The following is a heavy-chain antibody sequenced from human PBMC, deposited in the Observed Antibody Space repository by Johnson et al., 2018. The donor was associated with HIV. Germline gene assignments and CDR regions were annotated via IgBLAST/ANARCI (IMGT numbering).Heavy chain of an antibody. D-gene: IGHD2-21*02. J-gene: IGHJ3*02. Sequence: VQLVESGGGVVRPGGSLRLSCAASGFTFSSYDMHWVRQATGKGLEWVSAIGTAGDTYYPGSVKGRFTISRENAKNSLYLQMNSLRAEDMAVYYCARGTYCGGDCFWVGDAFDIWGQGTMVTVSS. CDR1: GFTFSSYD. V-gene: IGHV3-13*01. CDR3: ARGTYCGGDCFWVGDAFDI. CDR2: IGTAGDT.